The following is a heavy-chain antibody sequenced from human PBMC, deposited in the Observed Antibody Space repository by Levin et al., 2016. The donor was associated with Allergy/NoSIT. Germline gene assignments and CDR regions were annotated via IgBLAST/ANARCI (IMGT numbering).Heavy chain of an antibody. CDR3: ARDRNYYGMDV. J-gene: IGHJ6*02. CDR2: IHYSGST. CDR1: GGSISSGGYY. V-gene: IGHV4-61*08. Sequence: SETLSLTCTVSGGSISSGGYYWSWIRQPPGKGLEWIGYIHYSGSTNYNPSLKSRVTISVDTSKNQFSLKLNSVTAADTAVYYCARDRNYYGMDVWGQGTTVTVSS.